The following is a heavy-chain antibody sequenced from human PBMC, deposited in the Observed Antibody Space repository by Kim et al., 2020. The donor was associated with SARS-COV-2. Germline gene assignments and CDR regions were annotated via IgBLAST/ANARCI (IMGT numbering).Heavy chain of an antibody. CDR3: ARDSIDRVGRWLDP. CDR1: GGSLSTDY. J-gene: IGHJ5*02. CDR2: VHYSGTT. V-gene: IGHV4-59*01. Sequence: SETLSLTCAVSGGSLSTDYWTWIRQPPGKGLEWIGYVHYSGTTKYNPALESRVSMSVDTSQNHFSLKLSSVTSSDTAVYYCARDSIDRVGRWLDPWGKGSLVTVAS. D-gene: IGHD1-26*01.